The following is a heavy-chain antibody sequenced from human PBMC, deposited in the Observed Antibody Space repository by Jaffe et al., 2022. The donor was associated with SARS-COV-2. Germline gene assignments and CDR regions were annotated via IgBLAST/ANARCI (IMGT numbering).Heavy chain of an antibody. D-gene: IGHD4-4*01. CDR3: ARGLMWRSPVKWFDP. J-gene: IGHJ5*02. V-gene: IGHV4-34*01. Sequence: QVQLQQWGAGLLKPSETLSLTCAVYGGSFSGYYWSWIRQPPGKGLEWIGEINHSGSTNYNPSLKSRVTISVDTSKNQFSLKLSSVTAADTAVYYCARGLMWRSPVKWFDPWGQGTLVTVSS. CDR2: INHSGST. CDR1: GGSFSGYY.